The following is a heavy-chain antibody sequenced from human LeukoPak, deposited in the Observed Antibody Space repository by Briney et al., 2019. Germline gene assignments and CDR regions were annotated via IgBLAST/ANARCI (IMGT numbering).Heavy chain of an antibody. D-gene: IGHD5-12*01. CDR1: GYTFTSYD. CDR3: ARGLGGYDSISYYYYYGMDV. V-gene: IGHV1-8*01. J-gene: IGHJ6*02. CDR2: MNPNSGNT. Sequence: GASVKVSCKASGYTFTSYDINWVRQATGQGLEWMGWMNPNSGNTGYAQKFQGRVTMTRNTSISTAYMELSSLRSEDTAVYYCARGLGGYDSISYYYYYGMDVWGQGTTVTVSS.